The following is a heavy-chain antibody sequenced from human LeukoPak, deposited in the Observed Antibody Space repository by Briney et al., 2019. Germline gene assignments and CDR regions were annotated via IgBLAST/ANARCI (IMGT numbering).Heavy chain of an antibody. CDR1: GGAFSTFS. CDR2: IIPAFRTT. V-gene: IGHV1-69*05. J-gene: IGHJ5*02. Sequence: SVKVSCKASGGAFSTFSFTWVRQAPGQGLEWLGGIIPAFRTTHYAQKLQGRVTITTDESSRTVYITLTSLIYEDTAIYYCARGSGEDWFDPWGQGTLVTVSS. CDR3: ARGSGEDWFDP.